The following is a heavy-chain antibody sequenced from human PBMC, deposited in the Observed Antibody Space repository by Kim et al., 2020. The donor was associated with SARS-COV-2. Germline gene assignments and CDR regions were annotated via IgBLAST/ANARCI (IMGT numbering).Heavy chain of an antibody. J-gene: IGHJ6*02. CDR2: IGGAGGGT. CDR3: ARDKRQSDDPFYYGMDV. Sequence: GGSLRLSCTASGFTVTRHWMHWLRQAPGKAKVWVARIGGAGGGTQYADNVNGRFIISRDSATNSLYLQMRSLRADDTAVYFCARDKRQSDDPFYYGMDVWGQGTTVTVSS. V-gene: IGHV3-74*03. CDR1: GFTVTRHW.